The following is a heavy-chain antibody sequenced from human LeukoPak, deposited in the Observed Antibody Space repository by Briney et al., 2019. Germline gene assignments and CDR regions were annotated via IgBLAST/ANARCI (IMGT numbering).Heavy chain of an antibody. J-gene: IGHJ4*02. D-gene: IGHD2-21*02. CDR3: ARQPLETAARGSFDY. CDR1: RGSIISSLYY. CDR2: ISYDGST. Sequence: SETLSLTCTVSRGSIISSLYYWGWIRQPPGKGLEWIGTISYDGSTYYRPSLKSRVTISRDTSKNQFSLRLPSVTAADTAVYYCARQPLETAARGSFDYWGQGIRVTVSS. V-gene: IGHV4-39*07.